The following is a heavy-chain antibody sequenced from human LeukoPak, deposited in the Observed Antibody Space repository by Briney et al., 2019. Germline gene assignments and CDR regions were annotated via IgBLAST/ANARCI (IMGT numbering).Heavy chain of an antibody. J-gene: IGHJ5*02. CDR2: ISYDGSNK. D-gene: IGHD2-2*01. Sequence: PGRSLRLSCAASGFTFSSYGMHWVRQAPGKGLEWVAVISYDGSNKYYADSVKGRFTISRDNSKNTLYLQMNSLRAEDTAVYYCARALGYCSSTSCPRNWFDPWGQGTLVTVSS. CDR1: GFTFSSYG. V-gene: IGHV3-30*03. CDR3: ARALGYCSSTSCPRNWFDP.